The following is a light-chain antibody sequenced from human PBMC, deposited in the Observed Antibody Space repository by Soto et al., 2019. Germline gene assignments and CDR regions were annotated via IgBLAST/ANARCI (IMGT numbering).Light chain of an antibody. CDR2: GNS. Sequence: QSVLTQPPSVSGAPGQRVTISCTGSSSNIGAGYDVHWYQQLPGTAPKLLIYGNSNRPSGVPDRFSGSKSGTSASLAITGLQAEDEAINPCQSYDSSLSGYVFGTGTKLTVL. J-gene: IGLJ1*01. V-gene: IGLV1-40*01. CDR3: QSYDSSLSGYV. CDR1: SSNIGAGYD.